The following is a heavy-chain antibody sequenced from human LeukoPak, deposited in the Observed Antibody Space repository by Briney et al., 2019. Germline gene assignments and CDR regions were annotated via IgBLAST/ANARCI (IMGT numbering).Heavy chain of an antibody. J-gene: IGHJ1*01. CDR3: AATNITMIVVAPYFQH. Sequence: PSETLSLTCTVSGGSISSYSWSWIRQPPGKGLEWIGYIYHSGSTYYNPSLKSRVTISVDRSKNQFSLKLSSVTAADTAVYYCAATNITMIVVAPYFQHWGQGTLVTVSS. V-gene: IGHV4-30-2*01. D-gene: IGHD3-22*01. CDR2: IYHSGST. CDR1: GGSISSYS.